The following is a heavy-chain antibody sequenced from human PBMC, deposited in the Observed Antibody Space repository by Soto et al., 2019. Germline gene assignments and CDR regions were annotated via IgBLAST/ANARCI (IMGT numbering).Heavy chain of an antibody. D-gene: IGHD3-10*01. CDR1: GDSIIRSF. V-gene: IGHV4-59*01. CDR2: ISDSGVT. CDR3: ARGDGDFSGPDSFDI. J-gene: IGHJ3*02. Sequence: QVQLQESGPRLVKSSETLSLVCSFSGDSIIRSFWGWIRQSPGKGLQYIGYISDSGVTDYDPSLKSRVTISVDTSNNQFSLKLTSVTAADTAVYYCARGDGDFSGPDSFDIWGQGTMVTVSS.